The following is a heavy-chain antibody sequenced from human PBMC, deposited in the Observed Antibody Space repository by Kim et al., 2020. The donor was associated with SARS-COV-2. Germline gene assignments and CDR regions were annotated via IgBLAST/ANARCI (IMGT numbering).Heavy chain of an antibody. V-gene: IGHV3-66*04. Sequence: GGSLRLSCAASGFTVSSNYMSWVRQAPGKGLEWVSVIYSGGSTYYADSVTGRFTISRDNSKNTLYLQMNSLRAEDTAVYYCARQPCGGDCNWFYYYGMDVWGQGTTVTVSS. D-gene: IGHD2-21*02. CDR3: ARQPCGGDCNWFYYYGMDV. CDR2: IYSGGST. CDR1: GFTVSSNY. J-gene: IGHJ6*02.